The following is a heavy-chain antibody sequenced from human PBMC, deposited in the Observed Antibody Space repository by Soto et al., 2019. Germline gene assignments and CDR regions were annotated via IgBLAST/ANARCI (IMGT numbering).Heavy chain of an antibody. J-gene: IGHJ5*02. CDR3: ARAGINWFDP. V-gene: IGHV1-46*01. CDR1: GYVFTSFH. D-gene: IGHD6-13*01. CDR2: INPSGGRT. Sequence: QVQLVQSGAEVKKPGASVKLSCKASGYVFTSFHMHWVRQAPGQGLEWMGMINPSGGRTEYAQKFQGRVKMTSDTSTSTVYMVLNTLRSEDTAVYYCARAGINWFDPWGQGTLVTVSA.